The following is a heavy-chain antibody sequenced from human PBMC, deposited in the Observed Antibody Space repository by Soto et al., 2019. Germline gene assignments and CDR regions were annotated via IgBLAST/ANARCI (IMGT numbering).Heavy chain of an antibody. D-gene: IGHD5-18*01. CDR1: GFTFSSNG. CDR2: IWLDGSNK. J-gene: IGHJ4*02. V-gene: IGHV3-33*01. Sequence: QVQLVESGGGVVQPGRSLRLSCAASGFTFSSNGMHWVRQAPGKGLEWVAVIWLDGSNKYYADSVKGRFTISRDNSKNTLYLQMNSLRAEDTAVYYCARGLWSFDYWGQGNLVTVSS. CDR3: ARGLWSFDY.